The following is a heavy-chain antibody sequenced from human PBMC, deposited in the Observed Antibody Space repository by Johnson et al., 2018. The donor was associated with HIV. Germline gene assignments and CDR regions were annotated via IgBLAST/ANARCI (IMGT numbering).Heavy chain of an antibody. CDR1: GFTFSNYD. CDR2: IDTAGNT. Sequence: VQLVESGGGLVQPGGSLRLSCAASGFTFSNYDMHWVRQATGKGLEWVSGIDTAGNTYYAGSVKGRFTISRENAKNSLYLQVKSLRAGDSALYYCARGSYDGDAFDIWGQGTMVTVSS. CDR3: ARGSYDGDAFDI. V-gene: IGHV3-13*01. J-gene: IGHJ3*02. D-gene: IGHD5-12*01.